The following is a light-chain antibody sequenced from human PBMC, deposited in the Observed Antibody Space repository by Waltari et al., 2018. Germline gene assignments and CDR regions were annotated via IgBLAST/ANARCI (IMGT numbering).Light chain of an antibody. CDR2: GST. V-gene: IGLV1-40*01. CDR3: QSYDTSLRVV. Sequence: QSVLTQPPSVSGAPGQRVTISCTGSGSNIGAGYDVHWYQQLPRAAPKLSIYGSTSRPLGFPDRFFGSTSGTSASLAITGLQAEDEADYYCQSYDTSLRVVFGGGTKLTVL. CDR1: GSNIGAGYD. J-gene: IGLJ3*02.